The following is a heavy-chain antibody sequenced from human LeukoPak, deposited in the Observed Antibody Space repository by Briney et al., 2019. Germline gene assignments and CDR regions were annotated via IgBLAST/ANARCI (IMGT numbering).Heavy chain of an antibody. CDR1: GFTFSSYG. V-gene: IGHV3-30*18. CDR3: AKLPP. Sequence: GGSLRLSCAASGFTFSSYGMHWVRQAPGEGLEWVAVISYDGSNKYYADSVKGRFTISRDNSKNTLYLQMNSLRAEDTAVYYCAKLPPWGQGTLVTVSS. CDR2: ISYDGSNK. J-gene: IGHJ5*02.